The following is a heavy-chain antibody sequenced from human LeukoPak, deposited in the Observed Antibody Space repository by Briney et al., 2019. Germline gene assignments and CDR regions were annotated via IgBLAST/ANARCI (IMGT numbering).Heavy chain of an antibody. CDR1: GFTVSSNY. Sequence: GGSLRLSCAASGFTVSSNYMSWVRLAPGKGLEWVSLIYSDGTTYYADSVEGRFTTSRDNSKNTLYLQMDSLRAEDTAVYFCATRAEGSYYGSGSYYGMDVWGQGTTVTVSS. V-gene: IGHV3-66*01. D-gene: IGHD3-10*01. J-gene: IGHJ6*02. CDR3: ATRAEGSYYGSGSYYGMDV. CDR2: IYSDGTT.